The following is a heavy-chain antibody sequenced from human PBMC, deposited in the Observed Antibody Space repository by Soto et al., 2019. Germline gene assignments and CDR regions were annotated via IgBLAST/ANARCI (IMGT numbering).Heavy chain of an antibody. D-gene: IGHD2-15*01. Sequence: QGQLVQSGTEVKKPGSSVKVSCKASGGSLSTNPISWVRQAPGQGLEWMGGTGSGTGPGNHAQKFQGRLRVTAVKSTRTVYTELTNLSSEDSAVYYCARRHSGGFFRFFDPWGQGTLVTVSS. CDR1: GGSLSTNP. CDR2: TGSGTGPG. CDR3: ARRHSGGFFRFFDP. J-gene: IGHJ5*02. V-gene: IGHV1-69*06.